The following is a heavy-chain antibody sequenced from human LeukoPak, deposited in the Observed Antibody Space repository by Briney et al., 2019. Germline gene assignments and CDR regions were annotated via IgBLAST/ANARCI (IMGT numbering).Heavy chain of an antibody. D-gene: IGHD1-26*01. J-gene: IGHJ4*02. CDR3: ARGSSGSKFDF. CDR1: GFTFSDYY. CDR2: ISSSGSST. V-gene: IGHV3-11*06. Sequence: GGSLRLSCAVSGFTFSDYYMNWIRQAPGKGLEWLSYISSSGSSTNHADSVKGRFTISRDNAKNSLYPQMNSLRDEDTAVYYCARGSSGSKFDFWGQGTLVTVSS.